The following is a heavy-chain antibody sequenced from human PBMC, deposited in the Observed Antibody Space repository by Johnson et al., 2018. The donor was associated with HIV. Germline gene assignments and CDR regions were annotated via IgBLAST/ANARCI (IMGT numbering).Heavy chain of an antibody. J-gene: IGHJ3*02. CDR3: ARRDSGSLSFDI. CDR1: GFTFDDYA. CDR2: INWNGVST. D-gene: IGHD1-26*01. V-gene: IGHV3-9*01. Sequence: VQLVESGGGLVQPGRSLRLSCAASGFTFDDYAMHWVRQAPGKGLEWVSGINWNGVSTAYADSVKGRCTISRDNGKNSLYLQMNSLRGEDTALYYCARRDSGSLSFDIWGQGTMVTVSS.